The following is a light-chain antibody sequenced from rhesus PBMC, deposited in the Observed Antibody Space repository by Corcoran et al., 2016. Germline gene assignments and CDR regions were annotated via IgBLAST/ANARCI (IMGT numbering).Light chain of an antibody. CDR1: QGISAY. J-gene: IGKJ4*01. V-gene: IGKV1-43*02. CDR2: KAS. Sequence: DIQMTQSPSSLSTSIGDRVTFTCRASQGISAYLSWYHQKPGTPPKGLIYKASTLDSGGPSRCSGSGAGTDFTLTISSPKPDDFVTYFCLQYKSDPLTIGGGAKV. CDR3: LQYKSDPLT.